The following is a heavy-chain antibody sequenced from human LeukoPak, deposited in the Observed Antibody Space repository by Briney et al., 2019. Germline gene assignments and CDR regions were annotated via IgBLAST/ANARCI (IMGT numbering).Heavy chain of an antibody. J-gene: IGHJ4*02. V-gene: IGHV4-34*01. CDR2: INHSGST. CDR1: GGSFSGYY. Sequence: SETLSLTCAVYGGSFSGYYWSWIRQPPGKGLEWIGEINHSGSTNYNPSLKSRVTISVDTSKNQFSLKLSSVTAADTAVYYCARGGRVLRFLEWLPRAFDYWGQGTLVTVSS. CDR3: ARGGRVLRFLEWLPRAFDY. D-gene: IGHD3-3*01.